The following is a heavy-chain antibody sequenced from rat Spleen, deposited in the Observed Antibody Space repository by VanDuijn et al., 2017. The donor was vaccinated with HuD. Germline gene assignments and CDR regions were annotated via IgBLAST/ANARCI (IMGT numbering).Heavy chain of an antibody. J-gene: IGHJ4*01. V-gene: IGHV5S13*01. D-gene: IGHD1-10*01. CDR1: GFTFSNFP. CDR3: ARPHNYRYVMDV. Sequence: EVQLVESGGGLVQPGRSMKLSCAASGFTFSNFPLAWVRQAPTKGLEWVASISSGGRNTYYRDSVKGRFTISRDNAKNTQYLQMDSLRSEDTATYYCARPHNYRYVMDVWGQGASVTVSS. CDR2: ISSGGRNT.